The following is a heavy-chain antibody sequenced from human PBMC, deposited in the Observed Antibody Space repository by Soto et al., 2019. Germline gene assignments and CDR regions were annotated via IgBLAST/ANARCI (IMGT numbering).Heavy chain of an antibody. CDR2: ISAYNGNT. CDR3: ARGCSGGSCYRGGYYYYGMDV. J-gene: IGHJ6*02. Sequence: GASVKVSCKASGYTFTSYGISWVRQAPGQGLEWMGWISAYNGNTNYAQKLQGRVTMTTDTSTSTAYMELRSLRSDDTAVYYCARGCSGGSCYRGGYYYYGMDVWGQGTTVTVSS. V-gene: IGHV1-18*01. CDR1: GYTFTSYG. D-gene: IGHD2-15*01.